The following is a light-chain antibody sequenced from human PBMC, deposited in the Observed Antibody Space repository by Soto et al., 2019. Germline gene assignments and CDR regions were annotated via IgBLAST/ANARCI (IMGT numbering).Light chain of an antibody. V-gene: IGKV3D-15*01. CDR2: GAS. Sequence: EIVMTQSPATLSVSPGERATLSCRASQSVSSNLAWYQQKPGQAPRLLIYGASTRATGIPARFSGSGSGTDFTLTISSLQSEDYAVYSCQQYNHWPPLTLGGGTKVETK. CDR1: QSVSSN. CDR3: QQYNHWPPLT. J-gene: IGKJ4*01.